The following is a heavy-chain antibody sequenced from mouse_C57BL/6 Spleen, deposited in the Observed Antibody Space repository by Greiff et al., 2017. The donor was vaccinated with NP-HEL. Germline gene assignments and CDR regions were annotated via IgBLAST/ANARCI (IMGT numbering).Heavy chain of an antibody. D-gene: IGHD1-1*01. J-gene: IGHJ1*03. CDR2: IHPTSGST. Sequence: QVQLQQPGAELVKPGASVKLSCKASGYTFTSYWMHWVKQRPGQGLEWIGMIHPTSGSTNYNEKFKSKATLTVDKSSSTAYMQLSSLTSEDSAVYYCSMMNYGSSLDVWGTGTTVTVAS. V-gene: IGHV1-64*01. CDR3: SMMNYGSSLDV. CDR1: GYTFTSYW.